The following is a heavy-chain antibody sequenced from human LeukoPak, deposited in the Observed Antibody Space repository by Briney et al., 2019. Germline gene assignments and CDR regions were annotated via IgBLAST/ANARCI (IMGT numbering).Heavy chain of an antibody. CDR2: ISGSGGST. CDR3: ASLDTAGSHFGF. Sequence: GGSLRLSCAASGFTFSSYAMSWVRQAPGKGLEWVSAISGSGGSTYYADSVKGRFTISRDNSKNTLYLQMNNLRVEDTGVYYCASLDTAGSHFGFWGQGTLVTVSS. D-gene: IGHD1-26*01. CDR1: GFTFSSYA. J-gene: IGHJ4*02. V-gene: IGHV3-23*01.